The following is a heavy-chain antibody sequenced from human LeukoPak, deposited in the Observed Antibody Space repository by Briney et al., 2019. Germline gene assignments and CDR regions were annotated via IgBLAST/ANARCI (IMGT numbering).Heavy chain of an antibody. CDR2: ISSSSSYI. Sequence: GGSLRLSCAASGFTFSSYSMNWVRQAPGKGLEWVSSISSSSSYIYYADSVKGRFTIFRDNAKNSLYLQMNSLRAEDTAVYYCARNYSSGSYLDYYYGMDVWGKGTTVTVSS. CDR1: GFTFSSYS. V-gene: IGHV3-21*01. CDR3: ARNYSSGSYLDYYYGMDV. J-gene: IGHJ6*04. D-gene: IGHD3-10*01.